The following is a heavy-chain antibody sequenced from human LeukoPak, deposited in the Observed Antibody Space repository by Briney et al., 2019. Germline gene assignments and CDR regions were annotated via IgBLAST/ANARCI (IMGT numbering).Heavy chain of an antibody. Sequence: PSETLSLTCTVSGGSVSSGSYYWSWIRQPPGKGLEWIGYIYYSGSTNYNPSLKSRVTISADTSKNQFSLKLSSVTAADTAVYYCASRWLQNPTFDYWGQGTLVTVSS. CDR1: GGSVSSGSYY. CDR3: ASRWLQNPTFDY. D-gene: IGHD5-24*01. J-gene: IGHJ4*02. CDR2: IYYSGST. V-gene: IGHV4-61*01.